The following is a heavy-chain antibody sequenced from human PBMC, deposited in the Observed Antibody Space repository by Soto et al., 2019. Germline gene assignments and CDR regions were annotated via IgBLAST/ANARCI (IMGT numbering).Heavy chain of an antibody. J-gene: IGHJ4*02. CDR3: ARDQSYYDSSGYYVFDY. CDR1: GYTFTSYY. D-gene: IGHD3-22*01. CDR2: INPSGGST. Sequence: QVQLVQSGAEVKKPGASVKVSCKASGYTFTSYYMHWVRQAPGQGLEWMGIINPSGGSTSYAQKFQGRVTMTRGTSTSTVYMELSSLRSEDTAVYYCARDQSYYDSSGYYVFDYWGQGTLVTVSS. V-gene: IGHV1-46*01.